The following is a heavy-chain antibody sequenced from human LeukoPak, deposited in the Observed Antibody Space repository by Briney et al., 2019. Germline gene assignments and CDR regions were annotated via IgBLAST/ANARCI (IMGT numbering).Heavy chain of an antibody. CDR2: IRYDGSNK. J-gene: IGHJ3*02. CDR1: GFTFSSYW. CDR3: AKLGLLHDAFDI. D-gene: IGHD2-15*01. Sequence: GGSLRLSCAASGFTFSSYWMSWVRQAPGKGLEWVAFIRYDGSNKYYADSVKGRFTISRDNSKNTLYLQMNSLRAEDTAVYYCAKLGLLHDAFDIWGQGAMVTVSS. V-gene: IGHV3-30*02.